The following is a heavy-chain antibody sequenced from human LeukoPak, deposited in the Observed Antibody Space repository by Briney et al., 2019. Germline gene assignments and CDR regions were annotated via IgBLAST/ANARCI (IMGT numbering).Heavy chain of an antibody. J-gene: IGHJ5*02. V-gene: IGHV3-48*02. Sequence: GGPLRLSCAASGFTFSSYSMNWVRQAPGKGLEWVSYISSSSDTIYYADSVKGRFTISRDNAKNSLSLQMNSLRDEDTAVYYCARDLASWFDPWGQGTLVTVSS. CDR3: ARDLASWFDP. D-gene: IGHD3-16*01. CDR2: ISSSSDTI. CDR1: GFTFSSYS.